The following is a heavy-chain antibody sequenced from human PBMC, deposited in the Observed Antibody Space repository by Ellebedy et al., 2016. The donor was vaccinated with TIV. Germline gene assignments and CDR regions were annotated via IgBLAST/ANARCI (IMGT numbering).Heavy chain of an antibody. CDR2: ISYDGSEK. CDR3: ARTYADYYVDY. Sequence: GGSLRFSCATSGFTFSSYGMHWVRQTPGRGLEWVAYISYDGSEKSHADSVKGRFTISRDRSKNTLYLQMNSLRHEDTALYYCARTYADYYVDYWGQGTLVTVSS. V-gene: IGHV3-30*03. CDR1: GFTFSSYG. J-gene: IGHJ4*02. D-gene: IGHD4-17*01.